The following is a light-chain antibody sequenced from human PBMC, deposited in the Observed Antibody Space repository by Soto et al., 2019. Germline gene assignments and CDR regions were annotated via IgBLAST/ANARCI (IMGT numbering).Light chain of an antibody. Sequence: QSALTQPASVSGSPGQSITISCTGTSSDVGGYNYVSWYQQHPGKAPKLMIYEVSNRPSGVSNRFSGSKSGNTASLTISGLQAEDEADYYCSSYTSISIPVFGGGTKLTVL. V-gene: IGLV2-14*01. CDR3: SSYTSISIPV. CDR2: EVS. CDR1: SSDVGGYNY. J-gene: IGLJ2*01.